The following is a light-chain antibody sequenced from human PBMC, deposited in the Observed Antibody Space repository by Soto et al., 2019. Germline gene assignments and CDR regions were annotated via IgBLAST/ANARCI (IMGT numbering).Light chain of an antibody. CDR1: SSNIGAGYD. V-gene: IGLV1-40*01. CDR2: GNS. Sequence: PSVSGAPGQRVTISCTGSSSNIGAGYDVHWYQQLPGTAPKLLIYGNSNRPSGVPDRFSGSKSGTSASLAITGLQAEDEADYYCQSYDSSLSGSYVFGTGTQLTVL. CDR3: QSYDSSLSGSYV. J-gene: IGLJ1*01.